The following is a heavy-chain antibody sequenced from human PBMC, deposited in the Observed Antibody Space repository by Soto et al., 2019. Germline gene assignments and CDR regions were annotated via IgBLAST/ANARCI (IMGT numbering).Heavy chain of an antibody. CDR1: GYTFTSYY. Sequence: QVQLVQSGAEVKKPGASVKVSCKASGYTFTSYYMHWVRQAPGQGLEWKGIINPSGGSTSYAQKYQGRVTNTMGPSTRPVYMGLRSLRPEDQGMYYRAGGAVGSVSYYLGFDPCGHGTLVSV. CDR2: INPSGGST. J-gene: IGHJ5*02. V-gene: IGHV1-46*03. D-gene: IGHD3-10*01. CDR3: AGGAVGSVSYYLGFDP.